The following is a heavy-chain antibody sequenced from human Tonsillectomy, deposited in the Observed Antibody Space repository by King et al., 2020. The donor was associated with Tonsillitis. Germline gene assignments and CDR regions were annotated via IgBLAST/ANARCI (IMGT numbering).Heavy chain of an antibody. CDR1: GFNFNSYG. V-gene: IGHV3-33*01. D-gene: IGHD1-26*01. CDR3: ARERNTGSYSRLDY. J-gene: IGHJ4*02. Sequence: VQLVESGGGVVQPGRSLRLSCAASGFNFNSYGMHWVRQAPGKGLEWGGVIWDDGSNQFYTDFVKGRFTISRDNSKSTLYLKMNDLRAEDTAVYYCARERNTGSYSRLDYWGQGTLVTVSS. CDR2: IWDDGSNQ.